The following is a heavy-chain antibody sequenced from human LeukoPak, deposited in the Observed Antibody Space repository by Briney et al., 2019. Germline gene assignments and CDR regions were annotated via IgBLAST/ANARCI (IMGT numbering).Heavy chain of an antibody. J-gene: IGHJ6*02. D-gene: IGHD2-2*01. Sequence: PSGTLSLTCAVSGDSISSSNWWSWVRQPPGKGLEWIGYFHNSGTSTYNPSLKSRVTISADTSKNQFSLKLNSLTTADTAVYYCARGPNCSSTEPCYYYYYGMDVWGQGTTVTVSS. CDR3: ARGPNCSSTEPCYYYYYGMDV. CDR1: GDSISSSNW. V-gene: IGHV4-4*02. CDR2: FHNSGTS.